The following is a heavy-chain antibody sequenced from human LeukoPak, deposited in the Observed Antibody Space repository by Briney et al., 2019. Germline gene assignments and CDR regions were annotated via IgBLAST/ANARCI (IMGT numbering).Heavy chain of an antibody. CDR1: GGSISSGSYY. D-gene: IGHD4-23*01. J-gene: IGHJ5*02. CDR3: ARGLRWQRNWFDP. CDR2: IYHTGST. Sequence: SETLSLTCTVSGGSISSGSYYWSWVRQPPGKGLEWIGFIYHTGSTYYNPSLKSRVTISVDRSKNQFSLKLSSVTAADTAVYYCARGLRWQRNWFDPWGQGTQVTVSS. V-gene: IGHV4-30-2*01.